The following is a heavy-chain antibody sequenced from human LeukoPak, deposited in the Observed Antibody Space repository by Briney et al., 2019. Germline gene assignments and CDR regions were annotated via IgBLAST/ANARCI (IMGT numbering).Heavy chain of an antibody. J-gene: IGHJ4*02. CDR3: VSHSDPLTGYSFDY. Sequence: GGSLRLSCAAAGFTVTINYMTWVRQAPGKGLEWVSIIYDNGDTYYADSVKGRFTVTRDSSKNTVSLEMNRLRVDDTAVYYCVSHSDPLTGYSFDYWGQGTLVTVSS. V-gene: IGHV3-53*01. CDR1: GFTVTINY. D-gene: IGHD3-9*01. CDR2: IYDNGDT.